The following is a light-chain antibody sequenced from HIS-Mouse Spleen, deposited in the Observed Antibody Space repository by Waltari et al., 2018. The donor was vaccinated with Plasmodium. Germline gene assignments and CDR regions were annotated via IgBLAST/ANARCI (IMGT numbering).Light chain of an antibody. Sequence: SSELTQPPSVSVSPGQPARHTCSGDALPQKYSYLYQQKSGQAPVLVSYEDSKRPSGIPERFSGSSSGTMATLTISGAQVEDEADYYCYSTDSSGNHRVFGGGTKLTVL. CDR1: ALPQKY. CDR3: YSTDSSGNHRV. CDR2: EDS. J-gene: IGLJ3*02. V-gene: IGLV3-10*01.